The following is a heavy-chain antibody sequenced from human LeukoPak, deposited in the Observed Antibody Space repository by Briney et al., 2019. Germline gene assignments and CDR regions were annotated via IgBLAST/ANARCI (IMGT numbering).Heavy chain of an antibody. CDR1: GFTFSSYA. J-gene: IGHJ6*02. CDR3: AKDFAEQCSSTSCYSWGYYYYGMDV. D-gene: IGHD2-2*02. CDR2: ISHSGGST. V-gene: IGHV3-23*01. Sequence: GGSLRLSCAASGFTFSSYAMSWVRQAPGKGLEWVSTISHSGGSTYYADSVKGRFTISRDSSKLHLQMNSLRAEDTAIYYCAKDFAEQCSSTSCYSWGYYYYGMDVWGQGTTVTVSS.